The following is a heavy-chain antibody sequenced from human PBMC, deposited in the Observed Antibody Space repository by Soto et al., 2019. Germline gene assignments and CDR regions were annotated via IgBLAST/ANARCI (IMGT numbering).Heavy chain of an antibody. CDR3: ARDKGRSPLDY. Sequence: EVQLVESGGGLVQPGGSLRLSCAASGFTFSSYSMNWVRQAPGKGLEWVSYISSSSSTIYYADSVKGRFTISSDNAKNSLYLQMTSLRAEDTAVYYCARDKGRSPLDYWGQGTLVTVSS. J-gene: IGHJ4*02. D-gene: IGHD2-15*01. CDR2: ISSSSSTI. CDR1: GFTFSSYS. V-gene: IGHV3-48*01.